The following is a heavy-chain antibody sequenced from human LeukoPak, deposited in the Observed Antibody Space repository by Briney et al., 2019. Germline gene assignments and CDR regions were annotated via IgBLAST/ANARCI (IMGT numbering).Heavy chain of an antibody. CDR2: IWYDGSNK. J-gene: IGHJ4*02. D-gene: IGHD3-16*01. CDR1: GFTFSSYG. V-gene: IGHV3-33*01. Sequence: GGSLRLSCAAAGFTFSSYGMPWVRQAPGKGLEWVAVIWYDGSNKYYADSVKGRFTISRDNSKNTLYLQMNSLRAEDTAVYYCARDYDGRHSDGWGQGTLVTVSS. CDR3: ARDYDGRHSDG.